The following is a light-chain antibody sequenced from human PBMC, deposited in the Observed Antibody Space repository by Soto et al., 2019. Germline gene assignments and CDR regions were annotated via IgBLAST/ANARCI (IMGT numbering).Light chain of an antibody. J-gene: IGKJ2*01. Sequence: EIVLTQSPATLSLSPGERATLSCRASQSVSSYLAWYKQKPVQAPRLLVYDASHSATGIPARFSGSGSGTDFTITISSREPEDFAVYYCQQRSNWPPYTFGQGTKLEIK. CDR2: DAS. CDR1: QSVSSY. V-gene: IGKV3-11*01. CDR3: QQRSNWPPYT.